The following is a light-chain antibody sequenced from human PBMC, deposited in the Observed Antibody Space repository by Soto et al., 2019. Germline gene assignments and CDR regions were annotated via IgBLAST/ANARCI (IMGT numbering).Light chain of an antibody. CDR2: STN. J-gene: IGLJ1*01. CDR1: SGSVSTSYY. CDR3: VLYMGSGISV. V-gene: IGLV8-61*01. Sequence: QTVVTQEPSFSVSPGGTVTLTCGLSSGSVSTSYYPSWYQQTPGQAPRTLIYSTNTRSSGVPDRFSGSILGNKAALTITGAQADDEPDYYCVLYMGSGISVFGTGTKLTVL.